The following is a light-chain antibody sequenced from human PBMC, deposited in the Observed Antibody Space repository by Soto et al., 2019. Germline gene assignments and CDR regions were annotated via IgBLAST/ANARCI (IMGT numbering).Light chain of an antibody. V-gene: IGKV3-20*01. CDR2: GAS. CDR1: QSVTSNY. Sequence: VLRQSAGTLSLSPGESATLSSRASQSVTSNYLAWYQQKPGQAPRLLFFGASIRATGIPDRFSGSGSGTDFALTISRLEPEDFAVYYYQQHGTAAGRYGQGTKVDIK. J-gene: IGKJ1*01. CDR3: QQHGTAAGR.